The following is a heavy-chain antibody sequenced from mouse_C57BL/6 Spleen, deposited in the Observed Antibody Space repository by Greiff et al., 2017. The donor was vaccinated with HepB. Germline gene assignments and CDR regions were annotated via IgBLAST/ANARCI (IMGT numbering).Heavy chain of an antibody. V-gene: IGHV1-69*01. J-gene: IGHJ4*01. CDR2: IDPSDSYT. D-gene: IGHD3-2*02. Sequence: QVQLQQSGAELVMPGASVKLSCKASGYTFTSYWMHWVKQRPGQGLEWIGEIDPSDSYTNYNQKLKGKSTLTVEKSSSTAYMQLSSLTSEDSAVYYCARSRQRRLYAMDYWGQGTSVTVSS. CDR1: GYTFTSYW. CDR3: ARSRQRRLYAMDY.